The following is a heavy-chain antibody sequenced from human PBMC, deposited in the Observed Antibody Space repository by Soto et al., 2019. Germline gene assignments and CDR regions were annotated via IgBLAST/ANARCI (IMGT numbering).Heavy chain of an antibody. CDR2: INHSGSS. V-gene: IGHV4-34*01. CDR1: GGSFSGYC. Sequence: QVQLQQWGAGLLKPSETLSLTCAVYGGSFSGYCWSWIRQPPGKGLEWIGEINHSGSSNYNPSLTSRGTISVDTSKNQFSLKLSSVTAADTAVYYCARGYYYGSGSYSDYWGQGTLVTVSS. D-gene: IGHD3-10*01. J-gene: IGHJ4*02. CDR3: ARGYYYGSGSYSDY.